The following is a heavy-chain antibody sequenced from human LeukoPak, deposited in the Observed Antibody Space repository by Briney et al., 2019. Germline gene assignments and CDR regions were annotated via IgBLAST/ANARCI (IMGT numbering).Heavy chain of an antibody. D-gene: IGHD3-22*01. Sequence: GGSLRLSCAASGFTVSSNYMSWVRQAPGKGLEWVSVIYSGGSTYYADSVKGRFTISRDSSKNTLYLQMNSLRAEDTAVYYCAREGGSGYPNDAFDIWGQGTMVTVSS. J-gene: IGHJ3*02. CDR1: GFTVSSNY. V-gene: IGHV3-66*01. CDR3: AREGGSGYPNDAFDI. CDR2: IYSGGST.